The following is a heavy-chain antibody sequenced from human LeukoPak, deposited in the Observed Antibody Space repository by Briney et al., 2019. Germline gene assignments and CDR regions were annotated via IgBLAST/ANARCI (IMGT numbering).Heavy chain of an antibody. CDR2: IYHSGGT. CDR3: ARGEDSGTWYGMDV. Sequence: PSETLSLTCAVSGGSISSNNWWSWVRQSPGKGLEWIGEIYHSGGTNYNPSLKSRVTISVDKSKCQFSLNLSSVTAADTAVYYCARGEDSGTWYGMDVWGQGTTVTVSS. CDR1: GGSISSNNW. D-gene: IGHD3-10*01. J-gene: IGHJ6*02. V-gene: IGHV4-4*02.